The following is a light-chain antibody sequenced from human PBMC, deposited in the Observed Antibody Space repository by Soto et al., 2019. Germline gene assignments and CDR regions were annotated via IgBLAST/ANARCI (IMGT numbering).Light chain of an antibody. CDR2: LGS. Sequence: DIVMTQSPLSLPVTPGEPASISCRSSQSLLHSNGKKYMDWYLQKPGQSPQLLIYLGSNRASGVPDRFSASGSGTDFTLKISRVEAEDFGVYYCMQALQTPITFGQGTRLEIK. CDR1: QSLLHSNGKKY. CDR3: MQALQTPIT. V-gene: IGKV2-28*01. J-gene: IGKJ5*01.